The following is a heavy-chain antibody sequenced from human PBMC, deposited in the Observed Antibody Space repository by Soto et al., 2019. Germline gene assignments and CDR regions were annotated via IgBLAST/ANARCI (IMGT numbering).Heavy chain of an antibody. CDR3: ADSYSEQLTFMWFDH. CDR1: GFSLSTSGVD. J-gene: IGHJ5*02. D-gene: IGHD6-13*01. V-gene: IGHV2-5*02. Sequence: SGPTLVNATQTLTLSCTCSGFSLSTSGVDVGWLRQSPGKALEWLALIYWDDDKRYRPSLKSRLTITNDTSKNQVVLTMTNMDPVDTASYYCADSYSEQLTFMWFDHWGQGTLVTVSS. CDR2: IYWDDDK.